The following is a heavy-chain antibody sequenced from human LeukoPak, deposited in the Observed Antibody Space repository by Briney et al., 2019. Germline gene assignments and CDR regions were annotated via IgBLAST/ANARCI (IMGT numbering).Heavy chain of an antibody. CDR1: GGSISSGSYY. V-gene: IGHV4-61*02. Sequence: SQTLSLTCTVSGGSISSGSYYWSWIRQPAGKGLEWIGRIYTSGSTNYNPSLKSRVTISVDTSKNQFSLKLSSVTAADTAVYYCAREGHPLTTVGAWGQGTLVTVSS. D-gene: IGHD4-23*01. CDR2: IYTSGST. J-gene: IGHJ5*02. CDR3: AREGHPLTTVGA.